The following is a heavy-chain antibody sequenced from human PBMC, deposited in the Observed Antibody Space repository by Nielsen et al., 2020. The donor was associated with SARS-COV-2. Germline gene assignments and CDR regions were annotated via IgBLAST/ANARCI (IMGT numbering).Heavy chain of an antibody. CDR3: ASQNYSNYGYYYYGMDV. J-gene: IGHJ6*02. D-gene: IGHD4-11*01. Sequence: SETLSLTCTVSGGSISSGGYYWSWIRQHPGKGLEWIGYIYYSGSTYYNPSLKSRVTISVDTSKNQFSLKLSSVTAADTALYYCASQNYSNYGYYYYGMDVWGQGTTVTVSS. V-gene: IGHV4-31*03. CDR1: GGSISSGGYY. CDR2: IYYSGST.